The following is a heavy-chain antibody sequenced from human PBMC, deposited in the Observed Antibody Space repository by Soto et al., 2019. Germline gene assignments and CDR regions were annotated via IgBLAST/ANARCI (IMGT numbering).Heavy chain of an antibody. CDR3: ARGPYYYGSGSYYAHYYYGMDV. V-gene: IGHV1-2*02. CDR2: INPNSGGT. Sequence: QVQLVQSGAEVKKPGASVKVSCKASGYTFTGYYMHWVRQAPGQGLEWMGWINPNSGGTNYAQKFQGRVTMTRNTSISTAYMELSSLRSEDTAVYYCARGPYYYGSGSYYAHYYYGMDVWGQGTTVTVSS. J-gene: IGHJ6*02. CDR1: GYTFTGYY. D-gene: IGHD3-10*01.